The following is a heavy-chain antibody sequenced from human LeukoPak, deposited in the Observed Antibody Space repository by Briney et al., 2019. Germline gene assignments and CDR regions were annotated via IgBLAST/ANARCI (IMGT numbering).Heavy chain of an antibody. J-gene: IGHJ4*02. Sequence: SETLSLTCAVYGASFSDYYWWSWIRQPPGKGLEWIGEINHSGSTNYNPSLKSRVTISVDTSKNQFSLKLSSVTAADTAVYYCARVPLTRGWPNWGQGTLVTVSS. CDR3: ARVPLTRGWPN. CDR1: GASFSDYY. CDR2: INHSGST. V-gene: IGHV4-34*01. D-gene: IGHD1/OR15-1a*01.